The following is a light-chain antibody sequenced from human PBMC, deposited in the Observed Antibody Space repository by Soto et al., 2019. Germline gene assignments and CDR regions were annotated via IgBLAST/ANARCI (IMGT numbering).Light chain of an antibody. CDR3: QTWDTGIQV. CDR1: SGHSTYA. Sequence: QPVLTQSPSASASLGASVKLTCTLSSGHSTYAIAWHQQRPEKGPRYLMRVNSDGSHSKGDGIPDRFSGSSSGTERYLTISSLQSDDEADYYCQTWDTGIQVFGGGTKLTVL. V-gene: IGLV4-69*01. J-gene: IGLJ3*02. CDR2: VNSDGSH.